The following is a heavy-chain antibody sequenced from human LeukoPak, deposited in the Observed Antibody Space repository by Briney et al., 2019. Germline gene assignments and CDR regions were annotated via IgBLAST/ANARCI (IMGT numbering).Heavy chain of an antibody. CDR2: VSYEGTIK. V-gene: IGHV3-30*04. CDR1: GFAFSNFA. J-gene: IGHJ4*02. Sequence: GGSLRLSCAASGFAFSNFAMHWVRQAPGKGLEWVAVVSYEGTIKYYADSAKGRFTISGDNAKNSLNLQMTSLRADDTAVYYCAGDPRSKGGDWGDFDYWGQGTLVTVSS. D-gene: IGHD2-21*02. CDR3: AGDPRSKGGDWGDFDY.